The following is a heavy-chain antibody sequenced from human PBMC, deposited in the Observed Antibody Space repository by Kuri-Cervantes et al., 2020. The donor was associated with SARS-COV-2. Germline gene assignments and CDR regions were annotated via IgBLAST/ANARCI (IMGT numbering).Heavy chain of an antibody. CDR3: ARGNKYLQH. V-gene: IGHV3-7*01. D-gene: IGHD1/OR15-1a*01. Sequence: GGSLRLSCTASGFSISDRAYWMTWVRQTPGKGLEWVANIKHDGSERFYMDSVKGRFTISRDNAKNSLYLQMNSLRAEDTAVYYCARGNKYLQHWGQGTLVTVSS. CDR2: IKHDGSER. CDR1: GFSISDRAYW. J-gene: IGHJ1*01.